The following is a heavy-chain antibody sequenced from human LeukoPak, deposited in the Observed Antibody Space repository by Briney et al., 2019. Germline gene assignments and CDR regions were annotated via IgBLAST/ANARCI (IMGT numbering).Heavy chain of an antibody. CDR3: ITSRYRDY. V-gene: IGHV3-74*01. CDR2: IDSDGSST. CDR1: GFTFSSYW. D-gene: IGHD1-26*01. J-gene: IGHJ4*02. Sequence: GGSLRLSCAASGFTFSSYWMHWVRQAPGKGLVWFSRIDSDGSSTSYADSVKGRFTISRDNAKNTLYLQMNSLKTEDTAVYYCITSRYRDYWGQGTLVSVSS.